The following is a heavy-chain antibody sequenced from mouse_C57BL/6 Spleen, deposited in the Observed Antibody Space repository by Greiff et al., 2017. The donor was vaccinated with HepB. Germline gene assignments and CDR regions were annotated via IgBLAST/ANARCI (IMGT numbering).Heavy chain of an antibody. J-gene: IGHJ3*01. CDR1: GYTFTDYY. CDR2: INPNNGGT. CDR3: AREGGGYYTY. Sequence: EVQLQQSGPELVKPGASVKISCKASGYTFTDYYMNWVKQSHGKSLEWIGDINPNNGGTSYNQKFKGKATLTVDKSSSTAYMELRSLTSEDSAVYYCAREGGGYYTYWGQGTLVTVSA. V-gene: IGHV1-26*01. D-gene: IGHD2-3*01.